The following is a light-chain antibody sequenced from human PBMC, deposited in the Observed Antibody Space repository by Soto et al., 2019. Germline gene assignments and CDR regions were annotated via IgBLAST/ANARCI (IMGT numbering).Light chain of an antibody. V-gene: IGLV2-8*01. J-gene: IGLJ1*01. CDR3: QVWDSSSDHPI. CDR1: SSDVGRYNY. CDR2: EVT. Sequence: QSVLTQPPSASGSPGQSVTISCIGTSSDVGRYNYVSWYQHHPGKAPKLIIYEVTKRPSGVPDRFSGSKSGNTASLTVSRVEAGDEADYYCQVWDSSSDHPIFGTGTKVTVL.